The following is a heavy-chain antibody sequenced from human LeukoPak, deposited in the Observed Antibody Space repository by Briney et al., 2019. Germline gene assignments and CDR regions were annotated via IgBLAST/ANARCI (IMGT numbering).Heavy chain of an antibody. J-gene: IGHJ5*02. V-gene: IGHV3-53*05. Sequence: PGGSLRFSCAASGFTVSSDYMSWVRQAPGKGLEWVSVIYSGGSTYYADSVKGRFTISRDKSKNTVYLQMNSLRFEDTAMYYCARNWFDPWGQGTLVTVSS. CDR3: ARNWFDP. CDR1: GFTVSSDY. CDR2: IYSGGST.